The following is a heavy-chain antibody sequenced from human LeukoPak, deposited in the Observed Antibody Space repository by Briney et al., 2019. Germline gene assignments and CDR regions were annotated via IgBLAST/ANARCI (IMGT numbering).Heavy chain of an antibody. J-gene: IGHJ4*02. Sequence: GGYLRLSCAASGFSFSAYWMTWVRQAPGTGLEWVANINPAGTETYYVDPVKGRFTISRDNAKNLLYLQMNSLRAEDTAVYYCARFGYVAAVDLWGQGTLVTVSS. D-gene: IGHD2-15*01. CDR1: GFSFSAYW. CDR2: INPAGTET. CDR3: ARFGYVAAVDL. V-gene: IGHV3-7*01.